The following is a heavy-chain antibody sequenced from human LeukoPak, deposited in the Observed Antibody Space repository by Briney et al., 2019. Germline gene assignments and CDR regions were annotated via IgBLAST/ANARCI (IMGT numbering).Heavy chain of an antibody. V-gene: IGHV4-39*07. CDR3: ARWGSGTSPFDD. Sequence: SETLSLTCTVSGGSISSYSYYWGWIRQPPGKGLEWIGSMYHNGSTYYNPSLKSRVTISVDTSKNQFSLKLSSVTAADTAVYFCARWGSGTSPFDDWGQGTLVTVSS. J-gene: IGHJ4*02. CDR2: MYHNGST. D-gene: IGHD3-16*01. CDR1: GGSISSYSYY.